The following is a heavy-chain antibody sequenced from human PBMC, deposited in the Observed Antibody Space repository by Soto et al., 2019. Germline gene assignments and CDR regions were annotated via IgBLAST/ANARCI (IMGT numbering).Heavy chain of an antibody. D-gene: IGHD1-1*01. CDR2: ISSSSSYI. CDR1: GFSFNSYS. CDR3: AIDQEPPHSSSGLAV. V-gene: IGHV3-21*01. Sequence: PGGSLRLSCAASGFSFNSYSMNWVRQAPGKGLEWVSSISSSSSYIYYADSVKGRFTISRDNAKNSLYLQMNSLRAEDTAVYYCAIDQEPPHSSSGLAVWAQETTVTAP. J-gene: IGHJ6*02.